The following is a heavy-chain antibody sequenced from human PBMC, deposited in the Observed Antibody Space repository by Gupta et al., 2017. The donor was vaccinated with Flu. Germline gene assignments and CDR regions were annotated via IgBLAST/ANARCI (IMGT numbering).Heavy chain of an antibody. CDR2: INPEATTI. CDR3: TRGYIRAADGLDV. Sequence: EVQLVESGGGLVQPGGSLRLSCGASGFTLSTYWMHWVRQAPGKGLVWVSRINPEATTINYADSVKGRFTISRDNAKNTLDLQMNSLRAEDTAVYYCTRGYIRAADGLDVWGQGTTVFVSS. D-gene: IGHD6-13*01. CDR1: GFTLSTYW. J-gene: IGHJ6*02. V-gene: IGHV3-74*01.